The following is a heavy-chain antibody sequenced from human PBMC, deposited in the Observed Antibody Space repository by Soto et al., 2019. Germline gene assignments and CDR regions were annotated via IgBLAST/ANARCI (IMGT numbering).Heavy chain of an antibody. CDR1: GGSMSSYY. V-gene: IGHV4-59*01. D-gene: IGHD3-22*01. CDR2: IYYSGST. CDR3: ARDYYYDSSGYASDAFDI. Sequence: ETLSLTSTVSGGSMSSYYWGWIRQPPGKGLEWIGYIYYSGSTNYTPSLKSRVTISVDTSKNQFSLKLSSVTAADTAVYYCARDYYYDSSGYASDAFDIWGQGTMVTVSS. J-gene: IGHJ3*02.